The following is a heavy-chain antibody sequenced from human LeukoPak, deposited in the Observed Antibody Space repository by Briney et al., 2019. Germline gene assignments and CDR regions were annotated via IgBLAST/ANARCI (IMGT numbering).Heavy chain of an antibody. CDR1: GYSFTSYW. CDR3: ARGRVRYCSSTSCPDAFDI. J-gene: IGHJ3*02. V-gene: IGHV5-51*01. CDR2: IYPGDSDT. Sequence: GESLKISCKGSGYSFTSYWIGWVRQMPGKGLEWMGIIYPGDSDTRYSPSFQGQVTISADKSISTAYLQWSSLKASDTAMYYCARGRVRYCSSTSCPDAFDIWGQGTMVTVSS. D-gene: IGHD2-2*01.